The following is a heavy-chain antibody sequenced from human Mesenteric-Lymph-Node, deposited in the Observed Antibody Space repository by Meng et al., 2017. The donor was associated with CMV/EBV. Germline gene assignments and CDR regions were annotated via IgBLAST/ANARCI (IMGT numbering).Heavy chain of an antibody. CDR1: GGSFSAYF. D-gene: IGHD2-21*01. V-gene: IGHV4-34*01. J-gene: IGHJ6*02. CDR3: ARILRHSTYNYYYYGMDV. CDR2: INHSGTT. Sequence: GSLRLSCALYGGSFSAYFWNWIRQPPGKGLEWIGEINHSGTTTYNPSLKSRVTMSLDTSTNHFSLQLSSVTAADTAVYYCARILRHSTYNYYYYGMDVWGQGTTVTVSS.